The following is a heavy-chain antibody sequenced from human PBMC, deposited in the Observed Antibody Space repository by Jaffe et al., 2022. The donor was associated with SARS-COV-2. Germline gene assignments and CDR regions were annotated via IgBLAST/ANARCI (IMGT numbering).Heavy chain of an antibody. CDR2: VCFGGIT. D-gene: IGHD2-15*01. Sequence: QLQLQESGPGLVKPSETLSLTCTVSGGSITSTTYCWGWIRQPPGKGLEWVGSVCFGGITHYNWSLKSRVTISADTSKSQFSLKLTSVTAADTAVYYCAKEVAKRSGMDVWGQGTTVTVSS. CDR3: AKEVAKRSGMDV. J-gene: IGHJ6*02. CDR1: GGSITSTTYC. V-gene: IGHV4-39*02.